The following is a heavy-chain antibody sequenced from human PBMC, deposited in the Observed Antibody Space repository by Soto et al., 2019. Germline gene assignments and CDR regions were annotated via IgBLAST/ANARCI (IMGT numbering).Heavy chain of an antibody. V-gene: IGHV1-18*04. Sequence: QVELVQSGAEVKKPGASVTVSCNFSGYIFTNFAINWVRQAPGQGLEWMGWVSGYNGNTNYARKLQDRVTMTTDTSTSTAYIQLTSLRSDDTAIYFCAIVRGVRGYHYVEPFDYWGQGTLVTVSS. CDR1: GYIFTNFA. J-gene: IGHJ4*02. CDR2: VSGYNGNT. D-gene: IGHD4-17*01. CDR3: AIVRGVRGYHYVEPFDY.